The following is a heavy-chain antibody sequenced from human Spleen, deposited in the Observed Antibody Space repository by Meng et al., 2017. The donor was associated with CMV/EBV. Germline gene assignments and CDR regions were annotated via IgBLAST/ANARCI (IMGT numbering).Heavy chain of an antibody. J-gene: IGHJ5*02. CDR1: GGSISSGSYY. Sequence: QVQLQEAGPGLVKPSQTLSLTCTVSGGSISSGSYYWSWIRQPAGKGLEWIGRIYTSGSTNYNPSLKSRVTISVDTSKNQFSLKLSSVTAADTAVYYCARGEDSSGYYLWGQGTLVTVSS. V-gene: IGHV4-61*02. CDR2: IYTSGST. CDR3: ARGEDSSGYYL. D-gene: IGHD3-22*01.